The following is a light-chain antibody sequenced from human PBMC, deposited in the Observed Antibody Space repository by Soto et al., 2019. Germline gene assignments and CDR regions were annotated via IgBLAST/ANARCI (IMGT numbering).Light chain of an antibody. CDR1: QGINNY. CDR2: DAS. Sequence: DIQLTQSPSSLSASVGDRVTITCQASQGINNYLNWYQQKSGKPPKLLIYDASNLEAGVPSRFRGSGSGTDFILSINSLQPDDVETYYCQQYESLPPRFGPGTTVEIK. J-gene: IGKJ3*01. V-gene: IGKV1-33*01. CDR3: QQYESLPPR.